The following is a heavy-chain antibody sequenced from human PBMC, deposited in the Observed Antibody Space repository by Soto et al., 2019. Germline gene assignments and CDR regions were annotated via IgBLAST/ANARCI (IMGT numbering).Heavy chain of an antibody. Sequence: QVQLVQSGAEVKKPGSSVKVSCKASGGTFSSYTISWVRQAPGQGLEWMGRIIPILGIANYAQKFQGRVTITADKSTGTGYGEQSSLRSADTAVYYFARQLGVAGTDAFYWGQGTLVTVSS. D-gene: IGHD6-19*01. CDR2: IIPILGIA. CDR1: GGTFSSYT. V-gene: IGHV1-69*02. J-gene: IGHJ4*02. CDR3: ARQLGVAGTDAFY.